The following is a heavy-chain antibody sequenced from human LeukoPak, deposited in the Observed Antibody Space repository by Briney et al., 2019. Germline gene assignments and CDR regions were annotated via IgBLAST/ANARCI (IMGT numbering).Heavy chain of an antibody. CDR1: GGSITIYY. CDR3: ARVGQKGAAVWFDP. CDR2: IYYSGST. V-gene: IGHV4-59*01. D-gene: IGHD6-13*01. Sequence: PSETLSLTCTVSGGSITIYYWSWIRQPAGKGLEWIGYIYYSGSTNYNPSLKSRVTISVDTSKNQFSLKLSSVTAADTAVYYCARVGQKGAAVWFDPWGQGTLVTVSS. J-gene: IGHJ5*02.